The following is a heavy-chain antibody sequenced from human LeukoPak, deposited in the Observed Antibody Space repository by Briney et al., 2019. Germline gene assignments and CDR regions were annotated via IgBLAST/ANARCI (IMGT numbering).Heavy chain of an antibody. D-gene: IGHD3-10*01. Sequence: GGSLRLSCAASGFTFSSYAMSWVRQAPGKGLEWVSAISGSGGSTYYADSVKGRFTISRDNSENTLYLQMNSLRAEDTAVYYCAKRSVGGSGYYFDYWGQGTLVTVSS. CDR2: ISGSGGST. V-gene: IGHV3-23*01. J-gene: IGHJ4*02. CDR1: GFTFSSYA. CDR3: AKRSVGGSGYYFDY.